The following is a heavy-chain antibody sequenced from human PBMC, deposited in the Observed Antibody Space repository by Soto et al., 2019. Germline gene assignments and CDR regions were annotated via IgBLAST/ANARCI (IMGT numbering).Heavy chain of an antibody. Sequence: SETLSLTCTVSGGSISSFSYYWGWIRQPPGKGLEWIGSIYYSGSTYYNPSLKSRVTISVDTSKNQFSLKLSSVTAADTAVYYCARPSGSYLYYFDYWGQGTLVT. J-gene: IGHJ4*02. CDR1: GGSISSFSYY. CDR2: IYYSGST. CDR3: ARPSGSYLYYFDY. V-gene: IGHV4-39*01. D-gene: IGHD1-26*01.